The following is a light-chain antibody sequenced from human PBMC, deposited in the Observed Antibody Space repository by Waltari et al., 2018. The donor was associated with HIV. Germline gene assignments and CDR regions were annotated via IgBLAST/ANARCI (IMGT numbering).Light chain of an antibody. J-gene: IGLJ3*02. Sequence: QSALTQPASVSGSLGNSITISCPGSRTDMGAFDYGSWDQQHPDRPPKLLIYEVRNRPLGVSNRFSGSKSGDTASLTISGLQSEDEAHYFCSSYTSSDTPYWVFGGGTKLTVL. CDR3: SSYTSSDTPYWV. V-gene: IGLV2-14*01. CDR2: EVR. CDR1: RTDMGAFDY.